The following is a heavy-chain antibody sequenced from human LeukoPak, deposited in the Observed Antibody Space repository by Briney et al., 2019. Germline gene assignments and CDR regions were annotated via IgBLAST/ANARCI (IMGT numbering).Heavy chain of an antibody. CDR3: ARVLRGLYNLGD. V-gene: IGHV3-48*02. D-gene: IGHD3-10*01. J-gene: IGHJ4*02. CDR1: GFSLSISG. CDR2: ISSSSDLM. Sequence: GGSLRLSCEASGFSLSISGMNWVRKAPGKGLEWVSYISSSSDLMSYVDSVKGRFTVSRDNAKNSLFLQMSSLRDEDTAVYYCARVLRGLYNLGDWGQGTLVTVSS.